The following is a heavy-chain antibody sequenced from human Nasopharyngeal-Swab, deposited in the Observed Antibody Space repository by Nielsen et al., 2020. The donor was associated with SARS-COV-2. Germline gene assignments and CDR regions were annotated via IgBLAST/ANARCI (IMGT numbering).Heavy chain of an antibody. D-gene: IGHD3-10*01. J-gene: IGHJ6*02. CDR2: INHSGST. CDR3: ASSPLWFGEPEHGMDV. V-gene: IGHV4-34*01. Sequence: RQAPGKGLEWIGEINHSGSTNYNPSLKGRVTISVDTSKNQFSLKLSSVTAADTAVYYCASSPLWFGEPEHGMDVWGQGTTVTVSS.